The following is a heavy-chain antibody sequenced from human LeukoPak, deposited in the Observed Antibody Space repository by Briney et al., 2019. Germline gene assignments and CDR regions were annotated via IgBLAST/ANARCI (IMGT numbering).Heavy chain of an antibody. CDR2: IYTSGST. CDR1: GGSISSGSYY. Sequence: SETLYLTCTVSGGSISSGSYYWSWIWQPAGKGLEWIGRIYTSGSTNYNPSLKSRVTISVDTSKNQFSLKLSSVTAADTAVYYCARGGGYYYGSGSYYFDYWGQGTLVTVSS. J-gene: IGHJ4*02. V-gene: IGHV4-61*02. CDR3: ARGGGYYYGSGSYYFDY. D-gene: IGHD3-10*01.